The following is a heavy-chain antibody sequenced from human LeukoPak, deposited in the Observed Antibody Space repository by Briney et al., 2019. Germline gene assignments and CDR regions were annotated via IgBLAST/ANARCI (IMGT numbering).Heavy chain of an antibody. J-gene: IGHJ4*02. CDR3: ARDEHLLEISH. D-gene: IGHD3-3*01. CDR1: GFTFSNYW. V-gene: IGHV3-74*01. Sequence: GGSLRLSCAASGFTFSNYWIHWVRQAPGKGLVWVSRISENGRTTTYADSVKGRFTISRDNAKNSVYLQMNSLRAEDTAVYYCARDEHLLEISHWGQGTLVTVSS. CDR2: ISENGRTT.